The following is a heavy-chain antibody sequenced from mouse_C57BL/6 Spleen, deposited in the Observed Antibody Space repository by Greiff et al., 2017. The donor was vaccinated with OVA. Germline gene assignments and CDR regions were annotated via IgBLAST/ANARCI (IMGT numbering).Heavy chain of an antibody. Sequence: EVKLVESGGGLVKPGGSLKLSCAASGFTFSSYAMSWVRQTPEKRLEWVATISDGGSYTYYLDTVKGRFTISRDNANNNLYLQMSHLKSEDTAMYYCAIEGVAPEYWGQGTTLTVSS. D-gene: IGHD1-1*01. J-gene: IGHJ2*01. V-gene: IGHV5-4*01. CDR1: GFTFSSYA. CDR3: AIEGVAPEY. CDR2: ISDGGSYT.